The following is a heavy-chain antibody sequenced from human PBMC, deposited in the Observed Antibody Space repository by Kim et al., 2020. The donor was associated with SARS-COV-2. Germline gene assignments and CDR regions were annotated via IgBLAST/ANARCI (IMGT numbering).Heavy chain of an antibody. J-gene: IGHJ4*02. CDR1: GGSISSYY. D-gene: IGHD5-12*01. CDR3: ARVEGYSGYDWYYFDY. V-gene: IGHV4-59*13. Sequence: SETLSLTCTVSGGSISSYYWSWIRQPPGKGLEWIGYIYYSGNTNYNPSLKSRVTISVDTSKNQFSLKLSSVTAADTAVYYCARVEGYSGYDWYYFDYWGQGTLLTVSS. CDR2: IYYSGNT.